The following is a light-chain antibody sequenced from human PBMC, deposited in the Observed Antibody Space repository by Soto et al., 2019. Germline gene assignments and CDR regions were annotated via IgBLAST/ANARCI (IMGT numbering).Light chain of an antibody. V-gene: IGKV3-20*01. CDR1: QTVRNNY. Sequence: EFVLTQSPGTLSLSPGERATLXXRASQTVRNNYLAWYQQKPGKAPRLXSYDASSRATGSPDRFSGGGSGTDFTLTSSRLEPEDFAVFYCQQYAVSPITFGQGTRLDIK. CDR2: DAS. CDR3: QQYAVSPIT. J-gene: IGKJ5*01.